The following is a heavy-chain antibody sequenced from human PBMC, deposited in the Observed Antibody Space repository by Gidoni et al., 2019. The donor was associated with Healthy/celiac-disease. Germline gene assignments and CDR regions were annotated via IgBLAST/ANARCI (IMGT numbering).Heavy chain of an antibody. D-gene: IGHD2-2*01. Sequence: QVQLVQSGAEVKKPGASVKVSCKASGYPFTGYYLHWVRQAPGQGLDWMGWINPNNGGTNYAKKFQGRVTMTRDTSISTAYMELSRLRSDDTAVYYCATLGQYQLLFPYYGMDVWGQGTTVTVSS. CDR2: INPNNGGT. CDR3: ATLGQYQLLFPYYGMDV. J-gene: IGHJ6*02. CDR1: GYPFTGYY. V-gene: IGHV1-2*02.